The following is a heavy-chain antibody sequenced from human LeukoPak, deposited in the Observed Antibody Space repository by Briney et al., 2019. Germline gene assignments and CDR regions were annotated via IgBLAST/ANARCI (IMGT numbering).Heavy chain of an antibody. D-gene: IGHD4-17*01. Sequence: GGSLRLSCAASGFTVSSNYMSWVRPAPGKGLEWVSVIYSGGSTYYADSVKGRFTISRDNSKNTLYLQMNSLRAEDTAVYYCARDKYGDYYFDYWGQGTLVTVSS. CDR3: ARDKYGDYYFDY. V-gene: IGHV3-53*01. CDR1: GFTVSSNY. J-gene: IGHJ4*02. CDR2: IYSGGST.